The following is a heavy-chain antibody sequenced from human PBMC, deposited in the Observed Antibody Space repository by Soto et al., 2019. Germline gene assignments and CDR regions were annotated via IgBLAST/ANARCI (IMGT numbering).Heavy chain of an antibody. J-gene: IGHJ6*02. V-gene: IGHV1-58*01. CDR2: IVVGSGNT. CDR1: GFTFTSSA. CDR3: AASPLAVSGSYWDYYYGMDV. Sequence: QMQLVQSGPEVKKPGTSVKVSCKASGFTFTSSAVQWVRQARGQRLEWIGWIVVGSGNTNYAQKFQERVTITRDMSTSTAYMELSSLRSEDTAVYYCAASPLAVSGSYWDYYYGMDVWGQGTTVTVSS. D-gene: IGHD3-10*01.